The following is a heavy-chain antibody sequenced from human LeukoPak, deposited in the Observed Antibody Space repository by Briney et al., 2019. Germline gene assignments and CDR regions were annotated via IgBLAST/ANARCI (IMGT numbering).Heavy chain of an antibody. V-gene: IGHV4-34*01. CDR1: GGSFSGYY. CDR2: INHSGST. D-gene: IGHD3-10*01. CDR3: ARLRDYYYYFDY. J-gene: IGHJ4*02. Sequence: ASEALSLTCAVYGGSFSGYYWSWIRQPPGKGLEWIGEINHSGSTNYNPSLKSRVAISVDTSKNQFSLKLSSVTAADTAVYYCARLRDYYYYFDYWGQGTLVTVSS.